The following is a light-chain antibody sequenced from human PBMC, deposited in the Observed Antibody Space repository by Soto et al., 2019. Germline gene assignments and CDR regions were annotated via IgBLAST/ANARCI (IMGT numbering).Light chain of an antibody. V-gene: IGKV3-11*01. Sequence: EIVLTQSTATLSLSPGERSTLSCRASLSVKNYLAWYQQKPGQAPRLLIFDASNRATGTPARFSGSGSGTDFTLTISNLEPEDFAIYYCQQRSNWPPFTFGXGTRLEIK. CDR2: DAS. J-gene: IGKJ5*01. CDR3: QQRSNWPPFT. CDR1: LSVKNY.